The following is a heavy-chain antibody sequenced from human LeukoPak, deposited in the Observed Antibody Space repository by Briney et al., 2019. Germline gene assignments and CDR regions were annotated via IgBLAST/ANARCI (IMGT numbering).Heavy chain of an antibody. Sequence: GGSLRLYCAASGFTVSSNYMSWVRQAPGKGLEWVSVIYSGGSTYYADSVKGRFTISRHNSKNTLYLQMNSLRAEDTAVYYCARDSSSSSYYYYGMDVWGQGTTVTVSS. V-gene: IGHV3-53*04. D-gene: IGHD6-6*01. CDR1: GFTVSSNY. J-gene: IGHJ6*02. CDR2: IYSGGST. CDR3: ARDSSSSSYYYYGMDV.